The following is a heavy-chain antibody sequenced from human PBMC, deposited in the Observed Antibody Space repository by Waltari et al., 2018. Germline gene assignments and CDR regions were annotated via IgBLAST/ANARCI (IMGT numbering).Heavy chain of an antibody. Sequence: QVQLVQSGAEVKKPGSSVKVSCKASGGTFSSYAISWVRQAPGQGLEWMGGIIPIFGTANYAQKFQGRVTITTDESTSTAYMELSSLRSEDTAVYYCARGRRAYSNYDYYFDYWGQGTLVTVSS. CDR2: IIPIFGTA. CDR1: GGTFSSYA. J-gene: IGHJ4*02. D-gene: IGHD4-4*01. CDR3: ARGRRAYSNYDYYFDY. V-gene: IGHV1-69*05.